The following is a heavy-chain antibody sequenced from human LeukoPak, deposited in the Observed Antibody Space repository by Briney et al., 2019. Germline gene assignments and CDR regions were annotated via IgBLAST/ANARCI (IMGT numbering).Heavy chain of an antibody. V-gene: IGHV3-74*01. CDR3: ATQNHYSLDY. Sequence: PGGSLRFSCAASGFTFSSYWVHWVRQAPGKGLVWVSRINSDGSSTNYADSVKGRFTISRDNAKNTLYLQVNSLGAEDTAVYYCATQNHYSLDYWGQGTLVTVSS. CDR2: INSDGSST. CDR1: GFTFSSYW. D-gene: IGHD2-21*01. J-gene: IGHJ4*02.